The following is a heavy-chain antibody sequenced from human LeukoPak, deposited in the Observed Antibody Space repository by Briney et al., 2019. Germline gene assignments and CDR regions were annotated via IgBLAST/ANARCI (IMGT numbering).Heavy chain of an antibody. V-gene: IGHV4-4*07. CDR3: AREVGTTRWFDP. CDR1: GSSISNYY. J-gene: IGHJ5*02. CDR2: IHTSGNT. Sequence: SETLSLTCNVSGSSISNYYWTWIRQPAGKGLEWIGRIHTSGNTNYNPSLNSRVTMSVDTSKNQFSLRFNSVTAADTAVYYCAREVGTTRWFDPWGQGTLLTVSS. D-gene: IGHD1/OR15-1a*01.